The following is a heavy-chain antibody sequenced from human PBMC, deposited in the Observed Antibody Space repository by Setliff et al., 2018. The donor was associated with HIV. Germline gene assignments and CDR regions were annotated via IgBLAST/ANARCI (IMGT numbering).Heavy chain of an antibody. D-gene: IGHD1-26*01. CDR3: ARQVGEGRWYLDS. CDR2: IHQSGTA. Sequence: SETLSLTCTVSGGSISSHYWSWIRQPPGKGLEWVAIIHQSGTAHKRPSLKSRVTISIDTSENLFSLKLSGVTAADTAIYYCARQVGEGRWYLDSWGHGTLVTVSS. V-gene: IGHV4-59*08. CDR1: GGSISSHY. J-gene: IGHJ4*01.